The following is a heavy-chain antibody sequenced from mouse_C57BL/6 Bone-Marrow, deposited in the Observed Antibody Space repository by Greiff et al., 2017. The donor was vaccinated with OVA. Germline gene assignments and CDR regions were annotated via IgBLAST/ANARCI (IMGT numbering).Heavy chain of an antibody. CDR2: INPSSGYT. V-gene: IGHV1-7*01. Sequence: QVQLKQSGAELAKPGASVKLSCKASGYTFTSYWMHWVKQRPGQGLEWIGYINPSSGYTKYNQKFKDKATLTADKSTSTAYMQLSSLTYEDSAVYYCASTVVALDYWGQGTTLTVSS. CDR3: ASTVVALDY. J-gene: IGHJ2*01. CDR1: GYTFTSYW. D-gene: IGHD1-1*01.